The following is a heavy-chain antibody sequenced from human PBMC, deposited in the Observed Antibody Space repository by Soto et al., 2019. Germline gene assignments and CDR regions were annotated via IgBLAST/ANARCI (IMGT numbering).Heavy chain of an antibody. Sequence: SVKVSCKASGFTFTSSAVQWVRQARGQRLEWIGWIVVGSGNTNYAQKFQERVTITRDMSTSTAYMELSSLRSEDTAVYYCAAAKGNWKDVGGDYYYGMDVWGQGTTVTVSS. CDR2: IVVGSGNT. V-gene: IGHV1-58*01. CDR1: GFTFTSSA. D-gene: IGHD1-20*01. CDR3: AAAKGNWKDVGGDYYYGMDV. J-gene: IGHJ6*02.